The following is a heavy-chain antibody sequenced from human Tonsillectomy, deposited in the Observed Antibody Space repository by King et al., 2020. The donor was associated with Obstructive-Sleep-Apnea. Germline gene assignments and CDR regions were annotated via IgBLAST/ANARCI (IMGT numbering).Heavy chain of an antibody. CDR3: ARADRAARPPTYYFDY. V-gene: IGHV1-69*04. D-gene: IGHD6-6*01. J-gene: IGHJ4*02. Sequence: QLVQSGAEVKKPGSSVKVSCKASGGTFSSYAISWVRQAPGQGLEWMGGIIPLLGIANYAQKFQGRVTITADKSTSTAYMELSSLRSEDTAVYYCARADRAARPPTYYFDYWGQGTLVTVSS. CDR2: IIPLLGIA. CDR1: GGTFSSYA.